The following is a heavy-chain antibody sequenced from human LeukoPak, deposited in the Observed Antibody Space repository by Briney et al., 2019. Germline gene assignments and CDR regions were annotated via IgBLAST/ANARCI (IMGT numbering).Heavy chain of an antibody. CDR1: GFIFSDFA. CDR3: GRDYYYAIDV. V-gene: IGHV3-73*01. CDR2: IRSQAHNHAT. J-gene: IGHJ6*02. Sequence: PGGSLRLSCAASGFIFSDFAMVWVRQASGKGLEWVGNIRSQAHNHATTYAASVKGRFTISRDDSKTTTFLEMNSLNAEDTAVYYCGRDYYYAIDVWGQGTTVTVSS.